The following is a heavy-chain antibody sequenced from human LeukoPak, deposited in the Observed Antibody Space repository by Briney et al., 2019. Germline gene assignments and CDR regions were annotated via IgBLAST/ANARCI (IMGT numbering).Heavy chain of an antibody. D-gene: IGHD3-3*01. J-gene: IGHJ3*02. V-gene: IGHV4-59*08. CDR1: GGSISSYY. Sequence: PSETLSLTCTVSGGSISSYYWSWIRQPPGKGLEWIGYIYYSGSTNYNPSLKSRVTISVDTSKNQFSLKVTSVTAADTAVFYCARLANYDFWRGPYPHDAFDIRGQGTMVTVSS. CDR2: IYYSGST. CDR3: ARLANYDFWRGPYPHDAFDI.